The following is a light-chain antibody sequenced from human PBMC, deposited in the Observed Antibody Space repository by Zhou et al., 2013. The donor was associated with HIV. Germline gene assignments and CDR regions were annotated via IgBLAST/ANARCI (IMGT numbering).Light chain of an antibody. Sequence: EIVMRQSPATLAVPPGERATLSCRASKSVGSYLAWYQQKPGQAPRLLIYGATTRATGVPARFSGYGSGTEFTLTISSLQSEDFAVYYCQQYNNWPVLTFGGGTKVEIK. CDR1: KSVGSY. CDR2: GAT. V-gene: IGKV3-15*01. CDR3: QQYNNWPVLT. J-gene: IGKJ4*01.